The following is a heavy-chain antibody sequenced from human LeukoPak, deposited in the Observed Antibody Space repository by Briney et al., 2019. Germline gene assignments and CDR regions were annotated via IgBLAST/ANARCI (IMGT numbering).Heavy chain of an antibody. J-gene: IGHJ4*02. Sequence: ASVKVSCKSSGYTFTTYGITWVRQAPGQGLEWMGWISTDNGDTNYAQKLQGRVTMTTDTSTSTAYMELRSLRSDDTAVYYCAREGLGELTLDCLGQGTLVTVSS. CDR1: GYTFTTYG. CDR3: AREGLGELTLDC. CDR2: ISTDNGDT. V-gene: IGHV1-18*01. D-gene: IGHD3-16*01.